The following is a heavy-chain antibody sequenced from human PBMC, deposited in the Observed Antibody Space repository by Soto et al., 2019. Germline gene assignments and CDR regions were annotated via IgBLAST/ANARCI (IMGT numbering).Heavy chain of an antibody. CDR1: GGSISSGGYY. CDR3: ARVGVVRGNYYMDV. Sequence: QVQLQESGPGLVKPSQTLSLTCTVSGGSISSGGYYWSWIRQHPGKGLEWIGYIYYSGSTYYNPSLKSRVTISVDTSKKQCSLKLSSVTAADTAVYYCARVGVVRGNYYMDVWGKGTTVTVSS. CDR2: IYYSGST. V-gene: IGHV4-31*03. J-gene: IGHJ6*03. D-gene: IGHD3-10*01.